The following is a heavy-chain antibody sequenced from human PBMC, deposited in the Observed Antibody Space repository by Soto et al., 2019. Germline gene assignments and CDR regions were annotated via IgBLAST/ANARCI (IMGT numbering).Heavy chain of an antibody. V-gene: IGHV1-3*01. Sequence: QVQLVQSGSEVKKPGASVKVSCKASGYTFTSYAMHWVRHAPGQRLAWMGWINAGNGNTKYSQKFQGRGTIARDTSPTTAYMELRRLRSEDTAVYSCARDVGATGDWGQATLVTVSS. CDR2: INAGNGNT. D-gene: IGHD1-26*01. CDR3: ARDVGATGD. J-gene: IGHJ4*02. CDR1: GYTFTSYA.